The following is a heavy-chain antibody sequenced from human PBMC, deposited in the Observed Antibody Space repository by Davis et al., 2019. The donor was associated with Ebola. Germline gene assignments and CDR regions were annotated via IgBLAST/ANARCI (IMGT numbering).Heavy chain of an antibody. V-gene: IGHV4-34*01. J-gene: IGHJ5*02. Sequence: SQTLSLTCAVYGGSFSGYFWTWIRRPPGKGLEWIGEINYSGSTNYNPSLKSRVTISVDTSKNQFSLKLSSVTAADTAVYYCARGIHDYIWGSYRPWGQGTLVTVSS. D-gene: IGHD3-16*02. CDR1: GGSFSGYF. CDR2: INYSGST. CDR3: ARGIHDYIWGSYRP.